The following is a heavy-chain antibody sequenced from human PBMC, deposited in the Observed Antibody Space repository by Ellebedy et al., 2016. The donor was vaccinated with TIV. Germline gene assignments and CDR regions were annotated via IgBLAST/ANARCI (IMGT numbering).Heavy chain of an antibody. J-gene: IGHJ6*02. D-gene: IGHD3-22*01. Sequence: AASVKVSCKASGGTFSSYAISWVRQAPGQGLEWMGRIIPILGIANYAQKFQGRVTLTADKSTSTAYMELSSLRSEETAVYYCARDGYYYDSSGDYYYYGMDVWGQGTTVTVSS. CDR2: IIPILGIA. V-gene: IGHV1-69*04. CDR1: GGTFSSYA. CDR3: ARDGYYYDSSGDYYYYGMDV.